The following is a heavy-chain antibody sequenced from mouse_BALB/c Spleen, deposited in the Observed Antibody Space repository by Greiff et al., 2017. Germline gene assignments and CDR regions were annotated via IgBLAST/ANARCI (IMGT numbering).Heavy chain of an antibody. D-gene: IGHD1-1*01. CDR2: ISYDGSN. Sequence: EVQLVESGPGLVKPSQSLSLTCSVTGYSITSGYYWNWIRQFPGNKLEWMGYISYDGSNNYNPSLKNRISITRDTSKNQFFLKLNSVTTEDTATYYCARKIYYGYGYFDVWGAGTTVTVSS. CDR3: ARKIYYGYGYFDV. CDR1: GYSITSGYY. V-gene: IGHV3-6*02. J-gene: IGHJ1*01.